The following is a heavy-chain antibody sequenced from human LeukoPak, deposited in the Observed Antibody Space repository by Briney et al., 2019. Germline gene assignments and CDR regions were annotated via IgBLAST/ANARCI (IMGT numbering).Heavy chain of an antibody. J-gene: IGHJ3*02. V-gene: IGHV3-7*04. CDR3: ARDMRGDGFDI. D-gene: IGHD2-2*01. CDR2: IRQDGSEK. CDR1: GFTFSSFW. Sequence: GGSLRLSCAASGFTFSSFWMTWVRQAPGKGLEWVANIRQDGSEKYYVDSVEGRFTISRDNAKKSLFLQMSSLRAEDTTVYYCARDMRGDGFDIWGQGTMVTASS.